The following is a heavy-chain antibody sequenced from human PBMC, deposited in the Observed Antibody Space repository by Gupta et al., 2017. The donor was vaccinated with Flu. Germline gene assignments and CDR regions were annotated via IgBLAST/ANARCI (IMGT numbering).Heavy chain of an antibody. D-gene: IGHD3-3*02. CDR1: LSHFW. CDR2: IKHDGSET. CDR3: ARDFSNYYYYIDV. V-gene: IGHV3-7*01. Sequence: LSHFWMSWVRQAPGKGLEWVANIKHDGSETYYVDSVKGRFTISRDNAQNSLYLQMNSLRAEDTAVYYCARDFSNYYYYIDVWGKGTTVTVSS. J-gene: IGHJ6*03.